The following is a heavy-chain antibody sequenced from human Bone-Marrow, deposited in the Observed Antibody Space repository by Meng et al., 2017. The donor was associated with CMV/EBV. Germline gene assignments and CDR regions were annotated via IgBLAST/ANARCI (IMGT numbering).Heavy chain of an antibody. CDR1: GFTFSSYA. Sequence: GESLKISCAASGFTFSSYAMSWVRQAPGKGLEWVSSISSSSSYIYYADSVKGRFTISRDNAKNSLYLQMNSLRAEDTAVYYCARDWYSSSWYDHGGMDVWGQGTTVTVYS. CDR2: ISSSSSYI. J-gene: IGHJ6*01. CDR3: ARDWYSSSWYDHGGMDV. D-gene: IGHD6-13*01. V-gene: IGHV3-21*01.